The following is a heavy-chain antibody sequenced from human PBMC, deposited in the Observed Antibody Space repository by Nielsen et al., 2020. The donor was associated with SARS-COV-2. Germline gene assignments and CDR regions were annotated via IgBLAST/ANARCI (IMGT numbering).Heavy chain of an antibody. D-gene: IGHD3-10*01. J-gene: IGHJ3*02. CDR1: GFTFDDYG. V-gene: IGHV3-20*04. CDR2: INWNGGST. CDR3: AKDPGSGSFDI. Sequence: GESLKISCAASGFTFDDYGMSWVRQAPGKGLEWVSGINWNGGSTGYADSVKGRFTISRDNAKNSLYLQMNSLRAEDTALYYCAKDPGSGSFDIWGQGTMVTVSS.